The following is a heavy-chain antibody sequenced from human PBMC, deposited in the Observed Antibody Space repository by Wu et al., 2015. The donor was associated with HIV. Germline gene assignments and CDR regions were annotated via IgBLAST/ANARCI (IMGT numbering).Heavy chain of an antibody. CDR3: ARGGYSYGGGYYFDY. J-gene: IGHJ4*02. D-gene: IGHD5-18*01. Sequence: LVQSGAEMKKPGTSVKVSCQASGFSFGSYSFSWVRQGPGQRLEWMGRIIPIFGTANYAQKFQGRVTITADESTSTAYMELSSLRSEDTAVYYCARGGYSYGGGYYFDYWGQGTLVTVSS. CDR2: IIPIFGTA. V-gene: IGHV1-69*13. CDR1: GFSFGSYS.